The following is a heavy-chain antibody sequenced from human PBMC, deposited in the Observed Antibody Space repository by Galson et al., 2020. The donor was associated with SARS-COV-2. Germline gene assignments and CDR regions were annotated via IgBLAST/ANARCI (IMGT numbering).Heavy chain of an antibody. V-gene: IGHV3-48*02. CDR1: GFTFSSYS. CDR3: ASTSPWFDP. CDR2: ISSSSSTI. Sequence: TGGSMRLSCAASGFTFSSYSMNWVRQAPGKGLEWVSSISSSSSTIYYADSVKGRVTISRDNAKNSLYLQMNSLRDEDTAVYYCASTSPWFDPWGQGTLVTVSS. J-gene: IGHJ5*02.